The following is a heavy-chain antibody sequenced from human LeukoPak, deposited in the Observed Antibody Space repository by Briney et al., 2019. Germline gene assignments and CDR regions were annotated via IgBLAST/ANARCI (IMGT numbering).Heavy chain of an antibody. V-gene: IGHV3-48*03. CDR2: ISSSGSTI. CDR3: ARDNYYYDSSGYYLISNWFDP. J-gene: IGHJ5*02. D-gene: IGHD3-22*01. Sequence: GGSLRLSCAASGFTFSSYEMNWVRQAPGKGLEWVSYISSSGSTIYYADSVKGRFTISRDNAKNSLYLQMNSLRAEDTAVYYCARDNYYYDSSGYYLISNWFDPWAREPWSPSPQ. CDR1: GFTFSSYE.